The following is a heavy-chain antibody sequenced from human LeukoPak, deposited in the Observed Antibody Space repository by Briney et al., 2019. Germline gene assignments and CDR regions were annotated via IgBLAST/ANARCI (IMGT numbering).Heavy chain of an antibody. J-gene: IGHJ4*02. D-gene: IGHD6-13*01. CDR3: AKDSSWSFDS. Sequence: GGSLRLSCAASGFTFRNYGMHWVRQAPGKGLEWVTFIRSDGSDKYYADSVKGRFTISRDNSKNTLYLQMNSLGAEETAVYYCAKDSSWSFDSWGQGTLVTVSS. CDR1: GFTFRNYG. V-gene: IGHV3-30*02. CDR2: IRSDGSDK.